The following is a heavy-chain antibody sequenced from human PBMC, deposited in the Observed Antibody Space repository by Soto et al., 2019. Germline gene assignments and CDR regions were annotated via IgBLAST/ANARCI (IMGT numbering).Heavy chain of an antibody. D-gene: IGHD3-3*01. CDR2: ISYDGSNK. CDR1: GFTFSSYA. Sequence: GGSLRLSCAASGFTFSSYAMHWVRQAPGKGLEWVAVISYDGSNKYYADSVKGRFTISRDNPKNTLYLQMNSLRAEDTAVYYCARERNGITIFGVVTPGYFDYWGQGTLVTVSS. V-gene: IGHV3-30-3*01. CDR3: ARERNGITIFGVVTPGYFDY. J-gene: IGHJ4*02.